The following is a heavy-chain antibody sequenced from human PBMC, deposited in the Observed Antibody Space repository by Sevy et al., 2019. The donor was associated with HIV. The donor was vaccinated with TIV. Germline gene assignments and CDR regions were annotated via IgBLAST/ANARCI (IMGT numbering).Heavy chain of an antibody. CDR2: ISSRSSFT. CDR3: ARGAYDV. J-gene: IGHJ3*01. Sequence: GGSLRLSCVGSGFTFGDYYISWIRQAPGKGLECVVYISSRSSFTNYTDSVRGRFTISRDNAKNEVFLQMNSLRAEDTGVYYCARGAYDVWGQGTTVTVSS. CDR1: GFTFGDYY. V-gene: IGHV3-11*06.